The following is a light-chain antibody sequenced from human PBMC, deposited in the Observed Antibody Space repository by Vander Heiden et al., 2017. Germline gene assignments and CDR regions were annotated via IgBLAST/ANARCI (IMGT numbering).Light chain of an antibody. J-gene: IGLJ2*01. V-gene: IGLV1-44*01. CDR1: GPTLGIHP. CDR3: AAWEDSLNGLV. CDR2: SNN. Sequence: QSVLTQPPSASGTPGTGVPIPCSGSGPTLGIHPVTWYQQLPGTAPHLLISSNNQRPSGVPDRGSGSKSGTAAALAISGLQSEEEADYYCAAWEDSLNGLVFGGGTKLTVL.